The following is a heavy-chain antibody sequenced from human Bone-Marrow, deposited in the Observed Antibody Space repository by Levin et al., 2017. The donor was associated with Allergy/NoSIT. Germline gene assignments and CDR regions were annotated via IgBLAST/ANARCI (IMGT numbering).Heavy chain of an antibody. CDR1: GFSLSTSGMC. CDR3: ARTAFMMYGFDY. D-gene: IGHD2-8*01. V-gene: IGHV2-70*01. Sequence: SGPTLVKPTQTLTLTCTFSGFSLSTSGMCVSWIRQPPGKALEWLALIDWDDDKFYSTSLKTRLAISKDTSKNQVVLTVTNMDPVDTATYFCARTAFMMYGFDYWGQGTLVTVSS. CDR2: IDWDDDK. J-gene: IGHJ4*02.